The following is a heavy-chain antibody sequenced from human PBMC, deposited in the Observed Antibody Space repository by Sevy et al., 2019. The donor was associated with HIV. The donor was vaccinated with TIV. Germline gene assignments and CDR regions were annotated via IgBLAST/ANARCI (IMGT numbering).Heavy chain of an antibody. J-gene: IGHJ4*02. V-gene: IGHV3-23*01. CDR2: LSDSSVST. CDR1: GFTSSSYA. CDR3: ARDRATSATGTLFDY. D-gene: IGHD3-9*01. Sequence: GGSLRLSCAASGFTSSSYAMSRVRQPPGRGLEWVSTLSDSSVSTYYADSVKGRFTISRDNSKNILYLQMNSLRAEDTAVYYCARDRATSATGTLFDYWGQGTLVTVSS.